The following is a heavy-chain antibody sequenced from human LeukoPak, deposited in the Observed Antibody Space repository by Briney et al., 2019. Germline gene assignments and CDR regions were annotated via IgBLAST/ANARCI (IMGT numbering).Heavy chain of an antibody. CDR2: INSDGSST. Sequence: GGSLRLSCAASGFTFSSYWMHWVRQAPGKGLVWVSRINSDGSSTSYADSVKGRFTISRDNAKNTLYPQMNSLRAEDTAVYYCARGPSYYYDSSGYYVQPGGGDYWGQGTLVTVSS. J-gene: IGHJ4*02. V-gene: IGHV3-74*01. CDR1: GFTFSSYW. CDR3: ARGPSYYYDSSGYYVQPGGGDY. D-gene: IGHD3-22*01.